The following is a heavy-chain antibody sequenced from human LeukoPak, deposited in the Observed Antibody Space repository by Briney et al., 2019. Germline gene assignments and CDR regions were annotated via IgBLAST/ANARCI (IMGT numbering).Heavy chain of an antibody. D-gene: IGHD3-22*01. CDR2: INPNSGGT. Sequence: ASVKVSCKASGYTFTGHSMYWVRQAPGQGLEWMGWINPNSGGTNYAQKFQGRVTMTRDTSISTAYMELSRLRSDDTAVYYCALDYYDSSFFSGWGQGTLVTVSS. V-gene: IGHV1-2*02. CDR1: GYTFTGHS. J-gene: IGHJ4*02. CDR3: ALDYYDSSFFSG.